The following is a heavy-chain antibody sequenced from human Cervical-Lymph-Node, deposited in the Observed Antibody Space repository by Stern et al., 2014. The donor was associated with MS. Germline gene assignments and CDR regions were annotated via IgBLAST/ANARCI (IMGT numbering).Heavy chain of an antibody. CDR3: THTVPPYNWNQYYSYYGMDV. V-gene: IGHV2-5*01. D-gene: IGHD1-20*01. CDR1: GFSLTTSGVG. Sequence: QVTLKESGPTLVKPTQTLTLTCTFSGFSLTTSGVGVHWIRQPPGKALEWLALIYWNDDKRFSPSLESRLTITKDSSKNQVVLTMTNMDPVDTATYYCTHTVPPYNWNQYYSYYGMDVWGQGTTVTVSS. J-gene: IGHJ6*02. CDR2: IYWNDDK.